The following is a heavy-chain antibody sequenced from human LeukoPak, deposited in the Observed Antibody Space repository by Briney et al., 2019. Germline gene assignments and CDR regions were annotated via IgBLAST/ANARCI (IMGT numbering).Heavy chain of an antibody. CDR1: GGTFSSYA. J-gene: IGHJ4*02. V-gene: IGHV1-69*13. Sequence: GASVKVSCKASGGTFSSYAISWVRQAPGQGLEWMGGIIPIFGTAIYAQKFQGRVTITADESTSTAYMELSSLRSEDTAVYYCARVAPTTMVRGVIEYYFDYWGQGTLVTVSS. D-gene: IGHD3-10*01. CDR2: IIPIFGTA. CDR3: ARVAPTTMVRGVIEYYFDY.